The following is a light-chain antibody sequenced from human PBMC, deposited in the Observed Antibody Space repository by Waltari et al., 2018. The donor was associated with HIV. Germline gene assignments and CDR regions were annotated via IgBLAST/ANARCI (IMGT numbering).Light chain of an antibody. CDR2: RNN. CDR3: AAWDDSLNGPV. Sequence: QSVLTQSPSASGTPGQRVTISCSGSGSNIGSNNVHWYQQVPGTAPKLLIYRNNRRPAGGPDRFAGSKSGASPSLAISGLQSEDEADYYCAAWDDSLNGPVFGGGTRLTVL. V-gene: IGLV1-44*01. J-gene: IGLJ2*01. CDR1: GSNIGSNN.